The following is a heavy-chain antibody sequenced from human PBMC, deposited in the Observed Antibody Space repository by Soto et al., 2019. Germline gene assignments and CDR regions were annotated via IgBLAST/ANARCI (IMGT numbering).Heavy chain of an antibody. CDR1: GFTFSSHE. CDR3: VRDRTLLVPTSIDY. J-gene: IGHJ4*01. V-gene: IGHV3-48*03. CDR2: IDYSGSRT. Sequence: EVQLVESGGGLVQPGGSLRLSCAASGFTFSSHEMNWVRQAPGKGLEWVSYIDYSGSRTNYADSVKGRFTISRDNAKNSLYLQMYSLRVEDTVIYYCVRDRTLLVPTSIDYWGHGTLVTVSS. D-gene: IGHD3-3*01.